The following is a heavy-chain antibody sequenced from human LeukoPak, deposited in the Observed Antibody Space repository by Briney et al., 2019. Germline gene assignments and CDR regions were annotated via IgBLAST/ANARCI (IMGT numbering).Heavy chain of an antibody. V-gene: IGHV1-69*04. CDR1: GGTFSSYT. CDR3: AREAAYCGGDCLYYFDY. Sequence: SVKVSCKASGGTFSSYTISWVRQAPGQGLEWVGRIIPILGIANYAQKFQGRVTITADKSTSTAYMELSSLRSEDTAVYYCAREAAYCGGDCLYYFDYWGQGTLVTVSS. CDR2: IIPILGIA. D-gene: IGHD2-21*01. J-gene: IGHJ4*02.